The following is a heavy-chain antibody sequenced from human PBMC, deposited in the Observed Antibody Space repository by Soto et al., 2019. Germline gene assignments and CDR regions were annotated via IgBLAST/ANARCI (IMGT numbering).Heavy chain of an antibody. Sequence: PPETLSLTCTVSNDSIRRYYWSWIRQPPGKRLEWIGTRYYSGNVYYNPSLKSRVSISVDTSKNQLSLNVTSVSAADTAVYYCARADSGTTFDYWGQGALVTVSS. CDR1: NDSIRRYY. CDR2: RYYSGNV. J-gene: IGHJ4*02. V-gene: IGHV4-59*04. D-gene: IGHD1-26*01. CDR3: ARADSGTTFDY.